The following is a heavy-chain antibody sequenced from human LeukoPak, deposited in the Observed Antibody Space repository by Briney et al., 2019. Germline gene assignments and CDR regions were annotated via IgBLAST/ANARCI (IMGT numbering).Heavy chain of an antibody. D-gene: IGHD3-22*01. V-gene: IGHV4-30-4*01. CDR2: IHYSGST. J-gene: IGHJ4*02. CDR3: ARSLDYYDSSGYYYAAGIDC. Sequence: SQTLSLTCTVSGGSISSGAYYWSWIRQPPGKGLEWIGYIHYSGSTYYNPSLKSRVTISVDTSKNQLSLKLSSVTAADTAVYYCARSLDYYDSSGYYYAAGIDCWGQGTLVTVSS. CDR1: GGSISSGAYY.